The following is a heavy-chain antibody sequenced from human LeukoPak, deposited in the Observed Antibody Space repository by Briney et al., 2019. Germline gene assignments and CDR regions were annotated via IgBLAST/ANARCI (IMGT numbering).Heavy chain of an antibody. CDR1: GGTFSSYA. V-gene: IGHV1-69*04. Sequence: SVKVSYKASGGTFSSYAISWVRQAPGQGLEWMGRIIPILGIANYAQKFQGRVTITADKSTSTAYMELSSLRSEDTAVYYCARDKALEYWGQGTLVTVSS. J-gene: IGHJ4*02. CDR2: IIPILGIA. CDR3: ARDKALEY.